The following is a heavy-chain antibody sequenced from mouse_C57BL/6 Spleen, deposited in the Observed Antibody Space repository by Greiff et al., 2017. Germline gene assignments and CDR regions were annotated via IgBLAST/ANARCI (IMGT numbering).Heavy chain of an antibody. CDR3: ARHGYFDV. V-gene: IGHV1-26*01. Sequence: EVQLQQSGPELVKPGASVKISCKASGYTFTDYYMNWVKQSHGKSLEWIGDINPNNGGTSYNQKFKGKATLTVDKSSSTAYMELRSLTSEDSAVXYCARHGYFDVWGTGTTVTVSS. CDR2: INPNNGGT. J-gene: IGHJ1*03. CDR1: GYTFTDYY.